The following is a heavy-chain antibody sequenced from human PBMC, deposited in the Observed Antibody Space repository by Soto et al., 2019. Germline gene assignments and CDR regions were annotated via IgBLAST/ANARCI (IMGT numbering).Heavy chain of an antibody. D-gene: IGHD3-16*01. CDR2: INPSGGGT. J-gene: IGHJ5*02. Sequence: QVQLVQSGAEVKKPGASVKISCKASGYSFTTYYIHWVRQAPGQGLEWVGIINPSGGGTSYAQNFQGRVTMTRDTSTSTVYMEVSSLRSEDTAIYYCARDGCLTATCAWGGNWFDPWGQGTPVTVSS. CDR1: GYSFTTYY. V-gene: IGHV1-46*01. CDR3: ARDGCLTATCAWGGNWFDP.